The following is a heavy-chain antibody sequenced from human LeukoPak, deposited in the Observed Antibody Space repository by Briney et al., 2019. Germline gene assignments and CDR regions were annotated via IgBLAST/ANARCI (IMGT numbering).Heavy chain of an antibody. D-gene: IGHD5-18*01. Sequence: SETLSLTCAVYGGSFSGYYWSWIRQPPGKGLEWIGEINHSGSTNYNPSLKSRVAISVDTSKNQFSLKLSSVTAADTAVYYCASKRRQLWIGGGGYFDYWGQGTLVTVSS. CDR3: ASKRRQLWIGGGGYFDY. J-gene: IGHJ4*02. V-gene: IGHV4-34*01. CDR2: INHSGST. CDR1: GGSFSGYY.